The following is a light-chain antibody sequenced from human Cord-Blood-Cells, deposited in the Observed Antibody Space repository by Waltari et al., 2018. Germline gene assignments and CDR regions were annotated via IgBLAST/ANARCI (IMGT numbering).Light chain of an antibody. Sequence: EIALTQSPGTLSLSPGERVTLSCRASQSVSSGYLAGYQQKPGQAPRLLIYGASSRATGIPDRFSGSGSGTDFTLTISRLEPEDFAVYYCQQYGSSPLTFGGGTKVEIK. CDR3: QQYGSSPLT. CDR1: QSVSSGY. J-gene: IGKJ4*01. CDR2: GAS. V-gene: IGKV3-20*01.